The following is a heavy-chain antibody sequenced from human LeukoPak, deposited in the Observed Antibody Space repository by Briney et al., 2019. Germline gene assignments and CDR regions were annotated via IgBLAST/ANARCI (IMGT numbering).Heavy chain of an antibody. Sequence: GGSLRLSCAASGFTFINAWMSWVRQAPGKGLEWVGRVKSKTDGGTTDYAAPVKGRFAISRDDSKNTLYLQMNSLKIEDTAVYYCTAGTGRSDFDYWGRGTLVIVSS. D-gene: IGHD3-10*01. CDR3: TAGTGRSDFDY. CDR2: VKSKTDGGTT. V-gene: IGHV3-15*05. CDR1: GFTFINAW. J-gene: IGHJ4*02.